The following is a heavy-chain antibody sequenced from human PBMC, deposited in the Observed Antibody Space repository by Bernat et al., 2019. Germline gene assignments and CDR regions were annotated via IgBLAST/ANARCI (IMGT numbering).Heavy chain of an antibody. V-gene: IGHV3-30*18. CDR3: AKGLTYYYGSGSYYNVAPYYYYGMDV. D-gene: IGHD3-10*01. Sequence: VRVLESGGGVVQPGRSLRLSCAASGFTFSSYGMHWVRQAPGKGLEWVAVISYDGSNKYYADSVKGRFTISRDNSKNTLYLQMNSLRAEDTAVYYCAKGLTYYYGSGSYYNVAPYYYYGMDVWGQGTTVTVSS. CDR2: ISYDGSNK. CDR1: GFTFSSYG. J-gene: IGHJ6*02.